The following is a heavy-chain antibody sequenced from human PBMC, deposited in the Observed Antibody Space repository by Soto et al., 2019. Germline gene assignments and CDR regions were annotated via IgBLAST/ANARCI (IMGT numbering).Heavy chain of an antibody. CDR2: TFYDSQRRY. CDR1: GDSVSGNGAA. Sequence: QSQTLSLTCAISGDSVSGNGAAWNWIRLTPSRGLEWLGRTFYDSQRRYDYAVSLKSRVSVNPDTAKNQVSLQLSSVTPEDTAVYYCARGWMLKGFDLWGQGTRVTVSS. V-gene: IGHV6-1*01. J-gene: IGHJ5*02. CDR3: ARGWMLKGFDL. D-gene: IGHD3-16*01.